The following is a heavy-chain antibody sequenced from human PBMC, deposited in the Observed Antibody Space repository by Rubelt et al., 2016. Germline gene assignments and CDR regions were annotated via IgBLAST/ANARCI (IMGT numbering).Heavy chain of an antibody. Sequence: GPGLVKPSETLSLTCTVSGGSISSYYWSWIRQPPGKGLEWIGYIYYSGSTNYNPSLKSRVTISVDTSKNQFSLKLSSVTAADTAVYYCARSIGVVTTCCDYWGQGTLVTVSS. V-gene: IGHV4-59*01. CDR2: IYYSGST. D-gene: IGHD4-11*01. J-gene: IGHJ4*02. CDR3: ARSIGVVTTCCDY. CDR1: GGSISSYY.